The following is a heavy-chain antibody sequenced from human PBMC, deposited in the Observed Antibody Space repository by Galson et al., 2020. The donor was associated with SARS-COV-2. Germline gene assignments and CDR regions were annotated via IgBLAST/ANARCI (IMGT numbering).Heavy chain of an antibody. J-gene: IGHJ4*02. D-gene: IGHD5-12*01. CDR2: IKQDGSDR. CDR1: GFTFGNTS. CDR3: ARDGDGYNDF. V-gene: IGHV3-7*01. Sequence: PGGSLRLSCAASGFTFGNTSMTWVRQAPGKGLEWVANIKQDGSDRYYVDSVKGRFTISIDYPKNTMYLQMNSLRHEDTAVYYCARDGDGYNDFWGRGALVTVSS.